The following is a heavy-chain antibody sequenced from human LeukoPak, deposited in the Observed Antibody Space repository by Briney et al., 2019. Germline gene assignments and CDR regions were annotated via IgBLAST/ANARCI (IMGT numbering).Heavy chain of an antibody. CDR1: GYTLTELS. V-gene: IGHV1-24*01. Sequence: ASVKVSCKVSGYTLTELSMHWVRQAPGKGLEWMGGFDPEDGETIYAQKFQGRVTMTRDTSTSTVYMELSNLRSEDTAVYYCARDSSSAAYDYGDYAGLGYWGQGTLVTVSS. CDR3: ARDSSSAAYDYGDYAGLGY. CDR2: FDPEDGET. D-gene: IGHD4-17*01. J-gene: IGHJ4*02.